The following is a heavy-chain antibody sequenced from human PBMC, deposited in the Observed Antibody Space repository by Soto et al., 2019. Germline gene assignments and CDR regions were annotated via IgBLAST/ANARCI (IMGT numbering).Heavy chain of an antibody. D-gene: IGHD3-10*01. J-gene: IGHJ4*02. CDR2: IIPVFGTP. Sequence: VQLVQSGAEVKKPGSSVKVSCKASGGTFSSYAISWVRQAPGQGLEWMGGIIPVFGTPNYAQKFQGRVTITADESTRTAYMELSSLRPEDTALYYCARFGATYIGSRGYFDYWGQGTQVTVSS. V-gene: IGHV1-69*01. CDR1: GGTFSSYA. CDR3: ARFGATYIGSRGYFDY.